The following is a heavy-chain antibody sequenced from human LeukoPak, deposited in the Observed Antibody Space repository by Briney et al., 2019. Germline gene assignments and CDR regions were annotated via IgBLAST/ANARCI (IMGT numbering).Heavy chain of an antibody. CDR2: ISDTGGRT. J-gene: IGHJ4*02. CDR3: AKRGVVIRVILVGFHKEAYYFDS. Sequence: GGSLRLSCAVSGITLSNYGMTWVRQAPGKGLEWVAGISDTGGRTNYADSVKGRFTISRDNPKNTLYLQMNRLRAEDTAVYFCAKRGVVIRVILVGFHKEAYYFDSWGQGALVTVSS. V-gene: IGHV3-23*01. D-gene: IGHD3-22*01. CDR1: GITLSNYG.